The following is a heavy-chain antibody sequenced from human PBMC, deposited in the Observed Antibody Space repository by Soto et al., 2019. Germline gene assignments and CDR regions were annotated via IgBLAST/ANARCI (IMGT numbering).Heavy chain of an antibody. J-gene: IGHJ4*02. CDR3: ASAHDYSNYAYYFDY. CDR2: IKQDGTEK. CDR1: GFTFSSYW. D-gene: IGHD4-4*01. Sequence: GGSLRLSCAASGFTFSSYWMSWVRQAPGKGLEWVANIKQDGTEKYYVDSVKGRFTISRDNAKNSLYLQMNSLRAEDKAVYYCASAHDYSNYAYYFDYWGQGT. V-gene: IGHV3-7*01.